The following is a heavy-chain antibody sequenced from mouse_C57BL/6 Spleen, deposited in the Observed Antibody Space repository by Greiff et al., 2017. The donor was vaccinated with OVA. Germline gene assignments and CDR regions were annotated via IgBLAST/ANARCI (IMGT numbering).Heavy chain of an antibody. D-gene: IGHD1-1*01. CDR2: IYWDDDK. Sequence: QVTLKESGPGILQSSQTLSLTCSFSGFSLSTSGMGVSWIRQPSGKGLEWLAHIYWDDDKRYNPSLKSRLTISKDTSRNQVFLKITSVDTADTATYYCARSRGTTDHWFAYWGQGTLVTVSA. J-gene: IGHJ3*01. CDR3: ARSRGTTDHWFAY. CDR1: GFSLSTSGMG. V-gene: IGHV8-12*01.